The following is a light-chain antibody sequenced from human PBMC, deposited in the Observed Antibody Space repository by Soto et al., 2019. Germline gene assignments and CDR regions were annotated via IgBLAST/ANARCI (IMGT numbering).Light chain of an antibody. V-gene: IGKV1-5*03. CDR1: QSISSW. Sequence: DIQMTQSPSTLSASVGDTVTITCRASQSISSWLAWYQQKPGKAPKLLIYKASSLQSGVPSRFSGIGSGTEFPLTISSLQPDDFATYYCQQYNFYSRTFGQGTKVEIK. CDR2: KAS. CDR3: QQYNFYSRT. J-gene: IGKJ1*01.